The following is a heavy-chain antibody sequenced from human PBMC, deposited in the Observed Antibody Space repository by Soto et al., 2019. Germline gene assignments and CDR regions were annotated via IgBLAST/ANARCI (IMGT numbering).Heavy chain of an antibody. D-gene: IGHD3-10*01. Sequence: QVQLVQSGAEVKKPGSSVKVSCKASGGTFSSYTISWVRQAPGQGLEWMGRIIPILGIANYAQKFQGRVTITADKSTSTAYMELSSLRSEDTAVYYCARETWFGELFQVRPYPYYYYYGMDVWGQGTTVTVSS. CDR3: ARETWFGELFQVRPYPYYYYYGMDV. V-gene: IGHV1-69*08. CDR1: GGTFSSYT. CDR2: IIPILGIA. J-gene: IGHJ6*02.